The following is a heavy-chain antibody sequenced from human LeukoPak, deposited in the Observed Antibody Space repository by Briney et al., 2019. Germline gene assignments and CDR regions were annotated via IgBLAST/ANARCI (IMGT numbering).Heavy chain of an antibody. D-gene: IGHD1-26*01. V-gene: IGHV3-48*01. Sequence: AGGSLRLSCAASGFTFSSYSMNWVRQAPGKALEWCSYISSSSSTIYYADSLKGRFTISSDNAKNSLYLQMNRLRAEDTAVYYCAIIYRIVGATTFDYWGQGTLVTVSS. CDR1: GFTFSSYS. CDR2: ISSSSSTI. CDR3: AIIYRIVGATTFDY. J-gene: IGHJ4*02.